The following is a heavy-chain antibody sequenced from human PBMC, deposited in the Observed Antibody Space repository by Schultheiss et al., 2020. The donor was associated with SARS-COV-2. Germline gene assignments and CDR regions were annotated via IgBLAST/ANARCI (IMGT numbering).Heavy chain of an antibody. CDR1: GGSFSGYY. V-gene: IGHV4-34*01. Sequence: SETLSLTCAVYGGSFSGYYWSWIRQPPGKGLEWIGEINHGGSTNYNPSLKSRVTISVDTSKNQFSLKLSSVTAADTAVYYCAREIDRIAFDSWGQGTLVTVSS. CDR2: INHGGST. J-gene: IGHJ4*02. D-gene: IGHD2/OR15-2a*01. CDR3: AREIDRIAFDS.